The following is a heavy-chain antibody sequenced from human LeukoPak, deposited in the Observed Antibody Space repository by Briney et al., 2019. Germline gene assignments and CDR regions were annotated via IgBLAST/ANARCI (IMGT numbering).Heavy chain of an antibody. CDR3: ARGRNWKDAGCFDP. CDR2: TYYRSKWYN. Sequence: SQTLSLTCAISGDSVSSNSAAWNWIRQSPSRGLEWLGRTYYRSKWYNDYAVSVKSRIIINPDTSKNQFSLLMNSVTPEDTAVYYCARGRNWKDAGCFDPWGQGTLVTVSS. CDR1: GDSVSSNSAA. J-gene: IGHJ5*02. D-gene: IGHD1-20*01. V-gene: IGHV6-1*01.